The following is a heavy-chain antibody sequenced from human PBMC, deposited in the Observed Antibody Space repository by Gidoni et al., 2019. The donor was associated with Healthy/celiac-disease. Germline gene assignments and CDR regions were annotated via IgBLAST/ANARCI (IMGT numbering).Heavy chain of an antibody. CDR1: GFTFSSYA. V-gene: IGHV3-30-3*01. CDR3: ARDRPDIVVVPAAIGCLDY. Sequence: QVQLVESGGGVVQPGRSLRLSCAASGFTFSSYAMHWVRQAPGKGLEWVAVISYDGSNKYYADSVKGRFTISRDNSKNTLYLQMNSLRAEDTAVYYCARDRPDIVVVPAAIGCLDYWGQGTLVTVSS. CDR2: ISYDGSNK. D-gene: IGHD2-2*02. J-gene: IGHJ4*02.